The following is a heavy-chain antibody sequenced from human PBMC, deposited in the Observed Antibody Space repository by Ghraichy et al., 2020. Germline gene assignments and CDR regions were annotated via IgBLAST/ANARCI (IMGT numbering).Heavy chain of an antibody. J-gene: IGHJ4*02. CDR1: GFTFSDYY. Sequence: GESLNISCAASGFTFSDYYMSWIRQAPGKGLEWVSYISSSGSTIYYADSVKGRFTISRDNAKNSLYLQMNSLRAEDTAVYYCARERGRGCFDYWGQGTLVTVSS. V-gene: IGHV3-11*01. CDR2: ISSSGSTI. CDR3: ARERGRGCFDY. D-gene: IGHD1-14*01.